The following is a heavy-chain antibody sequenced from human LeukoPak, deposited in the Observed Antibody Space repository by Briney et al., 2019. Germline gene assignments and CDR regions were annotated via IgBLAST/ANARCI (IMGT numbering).Heavy chain of an antibody. V-gene: IGHV3-11*05. CDR1: GFTFSDYY. CDR2: ISSSSSYT. Sequence: GGSLRLSCAASGFTFSDYYMSWIRQAPGKGLEWVSYISSSSSYTNYADSVKGRFTISRDNAKNSLYLQMNRLRAEDTAVYYCAREAQCYYDSSGYLDAFDIWGQGTMVTVSS. J-gene: IGHJ3*02. D-gene: IGHD3-22*01. CDR3: AREAQCYYDSSGYLDAFDI.